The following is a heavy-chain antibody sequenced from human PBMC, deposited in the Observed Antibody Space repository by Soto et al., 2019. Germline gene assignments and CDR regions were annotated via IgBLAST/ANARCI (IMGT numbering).Heavy chain of an antibody. V-gene: IGHV3-30*18. CDR2: ISYDGSNK. CDR1: GFTVSSYG. J-gene: IGHJ6*04. Sequence: TGGALRLSCAASGFTVSSYGMHWVRQAPGKRLEWVAIISYDGSNKYYADSVEGRFTISRGNSKITLYLQMNRLRAEDMDAYYCAKVGGAIGYSYGSRYYYFGMDVWGKGTTASAPQ. CDR3: AKVGGAIGYSYGSRYYYFGMDV. D-gene: IGHD5-18*01.